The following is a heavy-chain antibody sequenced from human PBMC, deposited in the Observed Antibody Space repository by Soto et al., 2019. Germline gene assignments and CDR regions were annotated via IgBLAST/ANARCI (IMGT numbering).Heavy chain of an antibody. Sequence: CVKVSCKASGYSFSGYGISWVQQAPGQGLEWMGWISAYNGNTNYAQKLQGRVTMTTDTSTSTAFMELRSLRSDDTAVYYCARDSSGWYVGYFDYWGRGTLVTVSS. V-gene: IGHV1-18*01. CDR3: ARDSSGWYVGYFDY. CDR1: GYSFSGYG. D-gene: IGHD6-19*01. J-gene: IGHJ4*02. CDR2: ISAYNGNT.